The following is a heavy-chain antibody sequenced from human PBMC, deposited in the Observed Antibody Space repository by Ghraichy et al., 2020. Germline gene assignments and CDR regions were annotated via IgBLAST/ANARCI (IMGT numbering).Heavy chain of an antibody. CDR2: IYYSGST. V-gene: IGHV4-59*01. J-gene: IGHJ6*04. Sequence: SETLSLTCTVSGGSISSYYWSWIRQPPGKGLEWIGYIYYSGSTNYNPSLKSRVTISVDTSKNQFSLKLSSVTAADTAVYYCARDQFRDILTGTHYYYGMDVGGKGTTVAVSS. D-gene: IGHD3-9*01. CDR1: GGSISSYY. CDR3: ARDQFRDILTGTHYYYGMDV.